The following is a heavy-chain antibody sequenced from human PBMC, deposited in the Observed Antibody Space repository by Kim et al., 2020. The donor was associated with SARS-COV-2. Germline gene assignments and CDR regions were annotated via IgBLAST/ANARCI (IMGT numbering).Heavy chain of an antibody. Sequence: ASVKVSCKASGYTFTSYDINWVRQATGQGLEWMGWMNPNSGNTGYAQKFQGRVTMTRNTSISTAYMELSSLRSEDTAVYYCARWKTYYDFWSGYYLSDQKNYYFDYWGQGTLVTVSS. D-gene: IGHD3-3*01. J-gene: IGHJ4*02. CDR3: ARWKTYYDFWSGYYLSDQKNYYFDY. CDR2: MNPNSGNT. CDR1: GYTFTSYD. V-gene: IGHV1-8*01.